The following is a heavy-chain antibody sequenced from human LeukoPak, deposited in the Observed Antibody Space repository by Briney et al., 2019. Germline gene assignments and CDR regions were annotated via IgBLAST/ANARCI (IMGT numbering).Heavy chain of an antibody. Sequence: SVKVSCKASGGTFSSHAISWVRQAPGQGLEWMGGIIPIFGTANYAQKFQGRVTITADESTSTAYMELSSLRSEDTAVYYCARAGFLESGYFDYWGQGTLVTVSS. J-gene: IGHJ4*02. CDR1: GGTFSSHA. CDR3: ARAGFLESGYFDY. CDR2: IIPIFGTA. D-gene: IGHD3-3*01. V-gene: IGHV1-69*13.